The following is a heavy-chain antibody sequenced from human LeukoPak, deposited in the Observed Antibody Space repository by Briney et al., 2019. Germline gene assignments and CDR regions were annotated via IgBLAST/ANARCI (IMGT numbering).Heavy chain of an antibody. V-gene: IGHV3-53*01. J-gene: IGHJ6*02. CDR2: IYSGGST. D-gene: IGHD2-15*01. Sequence: GGSLRLSCAASGLTVSSNYMSWVRQAPGKGLEWVSVIYSGGSTYYADSVKGRFTISRDNSKSTLYLQMNSLRAEDTAVYYCASSGSVVGHCCYYGMDVWGQGTTVTVSS. CDR3: ASSGSVVGHCCYYGMDV. CDR1: GLTVSSNY.